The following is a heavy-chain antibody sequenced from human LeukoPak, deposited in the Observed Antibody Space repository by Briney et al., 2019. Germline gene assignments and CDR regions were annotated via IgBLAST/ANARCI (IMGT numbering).Heavy chain of an antibody. J-gene: IGHJ4*02. D-gene: IGHD6-6*01. CDR1: GFTFDDYA. Sequence: GRSLRLSCAASGFTFDDYAMHWVRHAPGKGLEWVSGISWNSGSIVYADSVKGRFTISRDNAKNSLYLQMNSLRAEDTALYYCAKAVPPEYSSSYLFDYWGQGTLVTVSS. CDR3: AKAVPPEYSSSYLFDY. CDR2: ISWNSGSI. V-gene: IGHV3-9*01.